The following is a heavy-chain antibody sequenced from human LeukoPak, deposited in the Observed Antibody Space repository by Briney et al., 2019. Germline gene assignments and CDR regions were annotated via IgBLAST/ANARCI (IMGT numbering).Heavy chain of an antibody. CDR2: ISSSGSTI. D-gene: IGHD1-20*01. CDR3: ARRRYNWNAIDY. J-gene: IGHJ4*02. Sequence: TGGSLRLSCAASGFTFSDYYMSWIRQAPGKGLEWVSYISSSGSTIYYADSVKGRFTISRDNAKNSLYLQMNSLRAEDTAVYYCARRRYNWNAIDYWGQGTLVTVSS. CDR1: GFTFSDYY. V-gene: IGHV3-11*01.